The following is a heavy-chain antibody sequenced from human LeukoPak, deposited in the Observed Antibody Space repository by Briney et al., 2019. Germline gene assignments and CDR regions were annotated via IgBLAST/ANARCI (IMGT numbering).Heavy chain of an antibody. V-gene: IGHV3-30*03. J-gene: IGHJ4*02. D-gene: IGHD3-10*01. CDR2: TSSDLNVK. CDR3: AREGYYGSGSPPSLYFDY. Sequence: GGSLRLSCAASGFTFTSYSMNWVRQAPGKGLEWVAVTSSDLNVKLYADSVKGRFTISRDNSRSTLYLQMNSLRPEDTAIYYCAREGYYGSGSPPSLYFDYWGQGTLVTVSS. CDR1: GFTFTSYS.